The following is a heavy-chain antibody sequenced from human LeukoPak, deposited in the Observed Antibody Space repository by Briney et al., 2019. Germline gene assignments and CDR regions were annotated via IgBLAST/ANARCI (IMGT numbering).Heavy chain of an antibody. J-gene: IGHJ5*02. V-gene: IGHV1-18*01. CDR2: ISANSDHT. D-gene: IGHD2-2*02. CDR1: GYTFNAYG. CDR3: ARPVNTYFAP. Sequence: GASVKVSCKASGYTFNAYGISWVRQAPGHVLEWIGYISANSDHTDYTKRLQGRVSLTRDTSTDTAYMELRSLRSADTAVYYCARPVNTYFAPWGQGTLVTVSS.